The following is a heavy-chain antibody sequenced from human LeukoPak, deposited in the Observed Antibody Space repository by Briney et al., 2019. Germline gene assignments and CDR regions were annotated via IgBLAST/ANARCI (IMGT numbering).Heavy chain of an antibody. D-gene: IGHD3-3*01. CDR2: IYYSGNT. Sequence: SETLSLTCTVSGGSISSSDYYWGWIRQPPGKGLGWIGSIYYSGNTYYNLSLKSRVTISVDTSKNQISLKLISVTAADTAVYYCARLWSGYRPPDYWGQGTLVTVSS. CDR1: GGSISSSDYY. V-gene: IGHV4-39*01. J-gene: IGHJ4*02. CDR3: ARLWSGYRPPDY.